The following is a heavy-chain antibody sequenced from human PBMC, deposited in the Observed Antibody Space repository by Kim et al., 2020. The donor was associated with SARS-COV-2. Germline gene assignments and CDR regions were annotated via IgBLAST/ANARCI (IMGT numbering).Heavy chain of an antibody. CDR2: IKQDGSEK. V-gene: IGHV3-7*01. D-gene: IGHD3-22*01. Sequence: GGSLRLSCAASGFTFSSYWMSWVRQAPGKGLEWVANIKQDGSEKYYVDSVKGRFTISRDNAKNSLYLQMNSLRAEDTAVYYCASEDYCDSSGYYGWGDYWGQGTLVTVSS. J-gene: IGHJ4*02. CDR3: ASEDYCDSSGYYGWGDY. CDR1: GFTFSSYW.